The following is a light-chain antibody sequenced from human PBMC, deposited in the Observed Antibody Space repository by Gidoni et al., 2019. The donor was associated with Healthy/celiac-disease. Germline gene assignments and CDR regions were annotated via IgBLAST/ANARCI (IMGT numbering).Light chain of an antibody. Sequence: AIQLTQSPSSLSASVGDRVTITCRASQGISSALAWYHQKPGKAPKLLIYDASSLESGVPSRFSGSGSGTDFTLTISSLQPEDFATYYCQQFNSYPLTFXGXTKVEIK. CDR3: QQFNSYPLT. CDR2: DAS. J-gene: IGKJ4*01. V-gene: IGKV1-13*02. CDR1: QGISSA.